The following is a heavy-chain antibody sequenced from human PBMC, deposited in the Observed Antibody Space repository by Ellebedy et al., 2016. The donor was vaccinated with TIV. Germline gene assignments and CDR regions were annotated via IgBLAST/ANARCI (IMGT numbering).Heavy chain of an antibody. V-gene: IGHV3-48*02. J-gene: IGHJ6*02. D-gene: IGHD2-15*01. CDR2: INRGSSVI. CDR1: GFMFNTYN. Sequence: GESLKISCAASGFMFNTYNMDWVRQAPGKGLEWVSYINRGSSVIYYADSVKGRFTISRDNAKNSLYLQMNRLRDEDTAIYYCARDGGVAGETDVWGQGTTVTVSS. CDR3: ARDGGVAGETDV.